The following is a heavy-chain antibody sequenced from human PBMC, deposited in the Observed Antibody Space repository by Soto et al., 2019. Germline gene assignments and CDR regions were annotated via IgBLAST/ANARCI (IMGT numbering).Heavy chain of an antibody. CDR1: GGSISSHY. CDR3: ARVVDSSGYSGFYYFDY. D-gene: IGHD3-22*01. V-gene: IGHV4-59*11. Sequence: SETLSLTCTVSGGSISSHYWSWIRQPPGKGLEWIGYIYYSGSTNYNPSLKSRVTISVDTSKNQFSLKLSSVTAADTAVYYCARVVDSSGYSGFYYFDYWGQGTLVTVSS. J-gene: IGHJ4*02. CDR2: IYYSGST.